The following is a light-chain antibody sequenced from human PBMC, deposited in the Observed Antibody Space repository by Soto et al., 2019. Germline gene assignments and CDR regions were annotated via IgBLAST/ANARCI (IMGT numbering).Light chain of an antibody. CDR1: QNINTY. CDR2: GAS. V-gene: IGKV1-39*01. CDR3: QQGYNLWT. J-gene: IGKJ1*01. Sequence: DIQMTQSPSSLSASVGDRITITCRASQNINTYLNWYQQKPGKAPHLLIYGASTLQNGVPSRFSGSGSGTDFALTIAGAQPEDFATYDCQQGYNLWTFGQGTKVEIK.